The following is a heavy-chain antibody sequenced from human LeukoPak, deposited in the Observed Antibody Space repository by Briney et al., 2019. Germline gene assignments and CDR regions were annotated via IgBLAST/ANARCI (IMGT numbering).Heavy chain of an antibody. CDR2: IDTSGNT. CDR1: GGSISSYY. J-gene: IGHJ4*02. CDR3: ARLSTAGYSSGWYPGY. V-gene: IGHV4-4*07. Sequence: SETLSLTCTVSGGSISSYYWSWIRQPAGKGLEWIGRIDTSGNTNYKPSLKSRVTMSVDTSKNQFSLKLSSVTTADTAVYYCARLSTAGYSSGWYPGYWGQGTLVTVSS. D-gene: IGHD6-19*01.